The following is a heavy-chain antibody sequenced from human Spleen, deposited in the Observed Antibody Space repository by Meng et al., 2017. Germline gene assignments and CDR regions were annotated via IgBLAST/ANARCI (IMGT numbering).Heavy chain of an antibody. CDR1: GGSFSDYY. CDR2: INHSGST. Sequence: QVQLQQGGEGLLKPSETLSLTGVVSGGSFSDYYWSWIRQPPGKGLEWIGEINHSGSTNYNPSLESRATISVDTSQNNLSLKLSSVTAADSAVYYCARGPTTMAHDFDYWGQGTLVTVSS. J-gene: IGHJ4*02. D-gene: IGHD4-11*01. V-gene: IGHV4-34*01. CDR3: ARGPTTMAHDFDY.